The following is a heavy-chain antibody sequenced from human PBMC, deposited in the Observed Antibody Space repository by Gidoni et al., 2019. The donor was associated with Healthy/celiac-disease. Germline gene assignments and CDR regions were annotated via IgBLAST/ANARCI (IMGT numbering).Heavy chain of an antibody. V-gene: IGHV4-34*01. CDR2: SNHSGST. CDR1: GGSFRGYY. Sequence: QVQLQQWGAGLLKPSETLSLTSAVSGGSFRGYYWSWIRQPPGKGLEWIGESNHSGSTNYNPSLKSRVTISVDTSKNQFSLKLSSVTAADTAVYYCARGLGTIYLGRRGYYFDYWGQGTLVTVSS. CDR3: ARGLGTIYLGRRGYYFDY. J-gene: IGHJ4*02. D-gene: IGHD2-8*01.